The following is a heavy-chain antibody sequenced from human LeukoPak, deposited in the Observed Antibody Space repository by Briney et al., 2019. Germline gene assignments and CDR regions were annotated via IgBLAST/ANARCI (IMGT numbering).Heavy chain of an antibody. D-gene: IGHD3-22*01. CDR1: GGTFSSYA. V-gene: IGHV1-69*13. J-gene: IGHJ2*01. CDR3: AREGGYYDSSGYYYKYFDL. CDR2: IIPIFGTA. Sequence: EASVKVSCKASGGTFSSYAISWVRQAPGQGLERMGGIIPIFGTANYAQKFQGRVTITADESTSTAYMELSSLRSEDTAVYYCAREGGYYDSSGYYYKYFDLWGRGTLVTVSS.